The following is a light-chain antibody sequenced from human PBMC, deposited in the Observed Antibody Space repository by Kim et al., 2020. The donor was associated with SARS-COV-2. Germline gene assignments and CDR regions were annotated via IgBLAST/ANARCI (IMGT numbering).Light chain of an antibody. J-gene: IGLJ1*01. CDR1: SSDVGGYNY. V-gene: IGLV2-14*01. CDR2: DVS. Sequence: QSVLTQPASVSVSPGQSITISCTGTSSDVGGYNYVSWYQQHPGKAPKLMIYDVSKRPSGVSNRFSGSKSGNTASLTISGLQAEDEADYYCSSYTSSSTSYVFGTGTKVTVL. CDR3: SSYTSSSTSYV.